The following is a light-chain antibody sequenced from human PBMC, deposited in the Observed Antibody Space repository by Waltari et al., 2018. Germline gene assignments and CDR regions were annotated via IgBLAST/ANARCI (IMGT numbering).Light chain of an antibody. CDR3: QQRTNRPRMYT. CDR2: DVS. J-gene: IGKJ2*01. CDR1: QSLSSS. V-gene: IGKV3-11*01. Sequence: EIVLTQSPGTLSLSPGERATLSCRASQSLSSSLAWYQHRPGQAPRLLIYDVSNRASGIPARFSGSGSGTDFTLTISSLEPEDFAVYYCQQRTNRPRMYTFGQGTKLEI.